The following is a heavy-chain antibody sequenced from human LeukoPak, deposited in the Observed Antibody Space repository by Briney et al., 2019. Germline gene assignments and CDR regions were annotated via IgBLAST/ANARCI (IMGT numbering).Heavy chain of an antibody. J-gene: IGHJ3*02. V-gene: IGHV1-46*01. Sequence: ASVKVSCKASGYTFTSYYMHWVRQAPGQGLEWMGIINPSGGSTSYAQKFQGRVTMTRDTSTSTVYMELSSLRSEDTALYFCARDPHYDILTDPGDIWGQGTMVTVSS. CDR3: ARDPHYDILTDPGDI. D-gene: IGHD3-9*01. CDR1: GYTFTSYY. CDR2: INPSGGST.